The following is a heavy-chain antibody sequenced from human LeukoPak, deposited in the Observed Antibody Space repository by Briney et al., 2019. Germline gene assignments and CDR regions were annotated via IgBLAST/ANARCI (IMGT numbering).Heavy chain of an antibody. CDR2: IIPILGIA. D-gene: IGHD3-3*01. Sequence: SVKVSCKASGGTFSSYAISWVRQAPGQGLEWMGRIIPILGIANYAQKFQGRVTITADKSTGTAYMELSSLRSEDTAVYYCARAPSITIFGVVIRYYFDYWGQGTLVTVSS. CDR1: GGTFSSYA. J-gene: IGHJ4*02. CDR3: ARAPSITIFGVVIRYYFDY. V-gene: IGHV1-69*04.